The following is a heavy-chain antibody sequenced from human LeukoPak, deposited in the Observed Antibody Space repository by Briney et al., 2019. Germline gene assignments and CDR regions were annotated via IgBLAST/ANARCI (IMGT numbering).Heavy chain of an antibody. CDR3: ARSPDGRDGYLNNWFDP. CDR1: DSSISSGYY. J-gene: IGHJ5*02. Sequence: SETLSLTCTVSDSSISSGYYWGWIRQPPGKGLEWIGSIYHSGSTYCNPSLKSRVTISVDTSKNQFSLNLSSVTAADTAVYYCARSPDGRDGYLNNWFDPWGQGTLVTVSS. D-gene: IGHD5-24*01. V-gene: IGHV4-38-2*02. CDR2: IYHSGST.